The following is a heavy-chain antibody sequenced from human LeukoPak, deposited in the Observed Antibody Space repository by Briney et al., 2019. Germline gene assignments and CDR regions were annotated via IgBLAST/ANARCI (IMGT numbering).Heavy chain of an antibody. Sequence: PETLSLTCTVSGGSISGHYWSWIRQPPGKGLEWIGYIYYSGSTNYNTPLKSRATISVATSMNQYSLKLSSVTAADTAVYYCARLHADTSLTPYYYYIYVWGKGTTVTVSS. CDR2: IYYSGST. J-gene: IGHJ6*03. CDR3: ARLHADTSLTPYYYYIYV. V-gene: IGHV4-59*08. D-gene: IGHD5-18*01. CDR1: GGSISGHY.